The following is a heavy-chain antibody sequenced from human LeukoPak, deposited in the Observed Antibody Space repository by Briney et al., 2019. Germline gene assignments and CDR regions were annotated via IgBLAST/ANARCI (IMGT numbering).Heavy chain of an antibody. CDR1: GGSISSYY. CDR3: ARARSVSLDY. D-gene: IGHD2-15*01. V-gene: IGHV4-4*07. Sequence: SETLSLTCTVSGGSISSYYWSWIRQPAGKGLEWVGRIYSSGSTNDNPSLKSRVTMSVDTSKNQFSLKLTSVTAADTAVYYCARARSVSLDYWGQGTLVTVSS. CDR2: IYSSGST. J-gene: IGHJ4*02.